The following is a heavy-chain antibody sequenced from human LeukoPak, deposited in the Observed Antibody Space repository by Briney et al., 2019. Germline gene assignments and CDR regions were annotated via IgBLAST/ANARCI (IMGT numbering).Heavy chain of an antibody. CDR1: GGSISSYY. J-gene: IGHJ3*02. Sequence: SETLSLTCTVSGGSISSYYWSWIRQPPGKGLEWIGYIYYSGSTYYNPSLKSRVTISVDTSKNQFSLKLSSVTAADTAVYYCARHCSSTSCSDAFDIWGQGTMVTVSS. V-gene: IGHV4-59*08. CDR2: IYYSGST. D-gene: IGHD2-2*01. CDR3: ARHCSSTSCSDAFDI.